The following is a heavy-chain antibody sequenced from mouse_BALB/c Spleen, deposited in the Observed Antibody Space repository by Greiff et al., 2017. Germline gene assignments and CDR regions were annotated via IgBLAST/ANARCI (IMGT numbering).Heavy chain of an antibody. D-gene: IGHD2-4*01. CDR2: INPSNGRT. CDR3: ARYDYDVWFAY. CDR1: GYTFTSYW. Sequence: QVQLQQPGAELVKPGASVKLSCKASGYTFTSYWMHWVKQRPGQGLEWIGEINPSNGRTNYNEKFKSKATLTVDKSSSTAYMQLSSLTSEDSAVYYCARYDYDVWFAYWGQGTLVTVSA. J-gene: IGHJ3*01. V-gene: IGHV1S81*02.